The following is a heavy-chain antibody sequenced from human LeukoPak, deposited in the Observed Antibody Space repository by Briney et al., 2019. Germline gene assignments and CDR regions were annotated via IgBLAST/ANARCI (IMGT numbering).Heavy chain of an antibody. Sequence: GESLKISCQGSGYSFTSYWIGWVRQMPGKGLEWMAIIYPGNSDTRIGPSFQGQGTISVDRSINIVYLQWYSLKASDTAIYFCARPETDTAMITNWGRGTLVTASS. D-gene: IGHD5-18*01. CDR2: IYPGNSDT. CDR3: ARPETDTAMITN. CDR1: GYSFTSYW. J-gene: IGHJ4*02. V-gene: IGHV5-51*01.